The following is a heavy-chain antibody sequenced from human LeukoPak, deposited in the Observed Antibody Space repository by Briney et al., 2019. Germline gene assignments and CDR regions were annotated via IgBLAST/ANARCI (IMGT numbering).Heavy chain of an antibody. CDR1: GGSISSGSYY. V-gene: IGHV4-61*02. CDR2: IYTSGST. D-gene: IGHD4-11*01. J-gene: IGHJ5*02. CDR3: ARAGLPNWFDP. Sequence: SETLSLTCTVSGGSISSGSYYWSWIRQPAGKGLEWIGRIYTSGSTNYNPSLKSRVTISVDTSKNQFSLKLSSVTAADTAVYYCARAGLPNWFDPWGQGTLVTVSS.